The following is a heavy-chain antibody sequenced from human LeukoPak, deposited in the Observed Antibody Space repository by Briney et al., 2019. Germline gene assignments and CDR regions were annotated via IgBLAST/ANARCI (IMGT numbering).Heavy chain of an antibody. V-gene: IGHV1-2*02. CDR1: GYTFIDYN. CDR2: VNPYSGVT. CDR3: ARGGCSSASCYAYDH. Sequence: ASVKVSCKASGYTFIDYNMHWVRQAPGQGLEWMGWVNPYSGVTNYAQKFQARVTMTRDTSIRTAYMELSSLEFEDTAVYYYARGGCSSASCYAYDHWGQGTLVTVSS. D-gene: IGHD2-2*01. J-gene: IGHJ4*02.